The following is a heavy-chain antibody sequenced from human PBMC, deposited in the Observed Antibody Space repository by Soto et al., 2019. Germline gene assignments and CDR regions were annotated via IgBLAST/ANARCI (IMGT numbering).Heavy chain of an antibody. Sequence: ASVKVSCKASGYTFTGFAVSWVRQAPGQGLEWMGWINVYNGNTNYAQKLQGRVTMTTDTPTSTAYMELRSLRSDDTAVYYCARGPTIFGEVIIDFWSDPWGQGTLVTVSS. CDR1: GYTFTGFA. D-gene: IGHD3-3*01. CDR3: ARGPTIFGEVIIDFWSDP. J-gene: IGHJ5*02. V-gene: IGHV1-18*01. CDR2: INVYNGNT.